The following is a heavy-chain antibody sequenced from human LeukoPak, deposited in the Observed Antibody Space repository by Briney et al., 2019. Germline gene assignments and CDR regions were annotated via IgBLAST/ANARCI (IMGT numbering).Heavy chain of an antibody. D-gene: IGHD2-2*02. CDR3: ARGESYIVVVPAAIRGFDP. CDR1: GYTFTSYD. V-gene: IGHV1-8*01. Sequence: GASVKVSCKASGYTFTSYDINWLRQATGQGLEWMEWMNPNSGNTGYAQKFQGRVTMTRNTSISTAYMELSSLRSEDTAVYYCARGESYIVVVPAAIRGFDPWGQGTLVTVSS. CDR2: MNPNSGNT. J-gene: IGHJ5*02.